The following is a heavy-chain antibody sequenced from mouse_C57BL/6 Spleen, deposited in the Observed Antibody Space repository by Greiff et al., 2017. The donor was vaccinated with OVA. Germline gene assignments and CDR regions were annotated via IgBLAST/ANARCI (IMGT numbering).Heavy chain of an antibody. Sequence: QVQLQQPGTELVKPGASVKLSCKASGYTFTSYWLHWVKQRPGQGLEWIGNINPSNGGTNYNEKFKSKATLPVDKSSSTAYMQLSSLTSEDSAVYYCARSIYYDYDGYFDVWGTGTTVTVSS. D-gene: IGHD2-4*01. V-gene: IGHV1-53*01. CDR1: GYTFTSYW. CDR3: ARSIYYDYDGYFDV. J-gene: IGHJ1*03. CDR2: INPSNGGT.